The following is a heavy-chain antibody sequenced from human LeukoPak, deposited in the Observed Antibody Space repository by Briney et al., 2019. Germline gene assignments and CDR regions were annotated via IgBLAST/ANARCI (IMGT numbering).Heavy chain of an antibody. Sequence: PSETLSLTCTVSGGSISSSSYYWGWIRQPPGKGLEWIGSIYYSGSTYYNPSLKSRVTISVDTSKNQFSLKLNSVTAADTALYYCARGLTTGPYRYTDFDYWGQGTLVTVFS. V-gene: IGHV4-39*07. CDR3: ARGLTTGPYRYTDFDY. D-gene: IGHD4-17*01. CDR2: IYYSGST. CDR1: GGSISSSSYY. J-gene: IGHJ4*02.